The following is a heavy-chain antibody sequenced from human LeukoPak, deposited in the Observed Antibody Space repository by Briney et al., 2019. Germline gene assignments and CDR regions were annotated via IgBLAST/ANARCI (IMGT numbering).Heavy chain of an antibody. CDR1: GGSISSSSYY. CDR2: IYYSGST. J-gene: IGHJ4*02. CDR3: ARDHRNPLSVGATDY. D-gene: IGHD1-26*01. Sequence: KPSETLSLTCTVSGGSISSSSYYWGWIRQPPGKGLEWIGSIYYSGSTYYNPSLKSRVTISVDTSKNQFSLKLSSVTAADTAVYYCARDHRNPLSVGATDYWGQGTLVTVSS. V-gene: IGHV4-39*07.